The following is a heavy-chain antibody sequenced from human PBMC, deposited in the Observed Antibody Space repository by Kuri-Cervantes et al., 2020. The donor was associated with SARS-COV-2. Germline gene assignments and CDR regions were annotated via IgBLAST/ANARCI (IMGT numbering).Heavy chain of an antibody. CDR2: ISSSSSYI. Sequence: GESLKISCAASGFTFSSYSMNWVRQAPGKGLGWVSSISSSSSYIYYADSVKGRFTISRDNAKNSLYLQMNSLRAEDTAVYYCARDDGSGSYFTFDYWGQGTLVTVSS. V-gene: IGHV3-21*01. D-gene: IGHD3-10*01. CDR1: GFTFSSYS. J-gene: IGHJ4*02. CDR3: ARDDGSGSYFTFDY.